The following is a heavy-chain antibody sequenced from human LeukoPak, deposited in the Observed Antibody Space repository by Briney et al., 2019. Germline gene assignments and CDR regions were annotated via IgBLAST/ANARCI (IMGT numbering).Heavy chain of an antibody. J-gene: IGHJ5*01. D-gene: IGHD1-14*01. V-gene: IGHV3-74*01. CDR2: ISRDGTIT. CDR3: ARGWYGPDS. Sequence: TGGSLRLSCAASGVTFSGHSMHWVRQAPGEGLVWVSGISRDGTITNYADAVKGRFTISRDNAKNTLYLQMNSLRVEDTAVYSCARGWYGPDSCGQGTLVTVSS. CDR1: GVTFSGHS.